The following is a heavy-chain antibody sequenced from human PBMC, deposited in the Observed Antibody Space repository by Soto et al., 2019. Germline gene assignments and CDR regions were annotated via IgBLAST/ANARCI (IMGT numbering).Heavy chain of an antibody. CDR3: ASATYGSGSYYWFDT. J-gene: IGHJ5*02. CDR1: CFTVGGNY. V-gene: IGHV3-53*01. D-gene: IGHD3-10*01. Sequence: XGSLRLSCSASCFTVGGNYLSWVRQAPGKGLEWVSVIYSGGSTYYTDSVKGRFTISRDNSKNTLYLQMNRLRAEDTAVYFCASATYGSGSYYWFDTWGQGALVTVSS. CDR2: IYSGGST.